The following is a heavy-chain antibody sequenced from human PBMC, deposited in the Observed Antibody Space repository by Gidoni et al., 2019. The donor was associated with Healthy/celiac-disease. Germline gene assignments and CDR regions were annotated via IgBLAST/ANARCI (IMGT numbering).Heavy chain of an antibody. CDR3: AREGVDIVATITDYYYYYGMDV. V-gene: IGHV1-69*06. Sequence: QVQLVQSGAEVKKPGSSVKVSCKASGGTFSSYAISWVRQAPGQGLEWMGGIIPIFGTANYEQKFQGRVTITADKSTSTAYMELSSLRSEDTAVYYCAREGVDIVATITDYYYYYGMDVWGQGTTVTVSS. CDR2: IIPIFGTA. J-gene: IGHJ6*02. D-gene: IGHD5-12*01. CDR1: GGTFSSYA.